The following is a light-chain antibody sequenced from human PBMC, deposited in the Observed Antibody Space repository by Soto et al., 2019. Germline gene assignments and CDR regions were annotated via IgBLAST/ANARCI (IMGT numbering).Light chain of an antibody. V-gene: IGLV2-23*01. CDR2: EGS. CDR1: SSDVGSYNL. Sequence: QSVLTQPASVSGSPGQSITISCTGTSSDVGSYNLVSWYQQHPGKAPKLMIYEGSKRPSGVSNRFSGSKSGNTASLTISGLQAEDEADYYCCSYAGGSTLVFVGGTKVTVL. CDR3: CSYAGGSTLV. J-gene: IGLJ2*01.